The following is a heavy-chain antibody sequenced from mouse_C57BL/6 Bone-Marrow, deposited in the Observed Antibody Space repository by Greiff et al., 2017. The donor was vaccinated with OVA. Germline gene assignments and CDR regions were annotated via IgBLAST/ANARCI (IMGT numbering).Heavy chain of an antibody. D-gene: IGHD2-4*01. J-gene: IGHJ3*01. CDR3: ARVVSTMIRRAWFAY. V-gene: IGHV1-59*01. Sequence: VQLQQPGAELVRPGTSVKLSCKASGYTFTSYWMHWVKQRPGQGLEWIGVIDPSDSYTNYNQKFKGKATLTVDTSSSTAYMQLSSLTSEDSAVYYCARVVSTMIRRAWFAYWGQGTLVTVSA. CDR2: IDPSDSYT. CDR1: GYTFTSYW.